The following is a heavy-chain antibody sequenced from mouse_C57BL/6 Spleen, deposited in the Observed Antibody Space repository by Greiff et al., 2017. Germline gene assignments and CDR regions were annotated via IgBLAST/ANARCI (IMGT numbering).Heavy chain of an antibody. CDR1: GYAFSSSW. D-gene: IGHD2-5*01. V-gene: IGHV1-82*01. J-gene: IGHJ1*03. CDR2: IYPGDGDT. CDR3: ARDYSNYDWYFDV. Sequence: QVQLKESGPELVKPGASVKISCKASGYAFSSSWMNWVKQRPGTGLEWIGRIYPGDGDTNYNGKFKGKATLTADKSSSTAYMQLSSLTSEDSAVYFCARDYSNYDWYFDVWGTGTTVTVSS.